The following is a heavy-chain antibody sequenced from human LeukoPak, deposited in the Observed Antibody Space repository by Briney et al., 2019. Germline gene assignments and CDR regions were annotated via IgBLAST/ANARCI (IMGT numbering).Heavy chain of an antibody. CDR2: INHSGST. D-gene: IGHD2-15*01. Sequence: SETLSLTCAVYGGSFSGYYWSWIRQPPGKGLEWIGEINHSGSTNYNPSLKSRVTISVDRSKNQFSLKLSSVTAADTAVYYCARGLGYCSGGSCYAKMYNWFDPWGQGTLVTVSS. CDR1: GGSFSGYY. J-gene: IGHJ5*02. CDR3: ARGLGYCSGGSCYAKMYNWFDP. V-gene: IGHV4-34*01.